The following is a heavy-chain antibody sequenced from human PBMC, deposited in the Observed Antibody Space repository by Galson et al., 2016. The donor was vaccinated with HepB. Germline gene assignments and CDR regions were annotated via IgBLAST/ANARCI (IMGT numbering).Heavy chain of an antibody. CDR2: ISGSGGST. D-gene: IGHD2-15*01. J-gene: IGHJ6*02. Sequence: SLRLSCAASGFTFEDYAMHWVRLAPGKGLEWVSTISGSGGSTDYADSVKGRFTISRDNSKNTLYLQMNSLRAEDTAVYYCAKDSPYWVPLGYYYGMDVWGQGTTVTVSS. CDR1: GFTFEDYA. V-gene: IGHV3-23*01. CDR3: AKDSPYWVPLGYYYGMDV.